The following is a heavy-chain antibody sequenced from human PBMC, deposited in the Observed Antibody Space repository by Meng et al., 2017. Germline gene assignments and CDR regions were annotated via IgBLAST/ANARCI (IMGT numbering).Heavy chain of an antibody. CDR1: GFTFSSYA. CDR3: TKGGAAGTPVTYAFDI. D-gene: IGHD6-25*01. CDR2: ISSSTRYI. Sequence: GGPLRLSCAASGFTFSSYAMHWVRQAPGKGLEWVASISSSTRYIYYADSLRGRFTISRDHARNSLYLQMNTLRPDDTAVYYCTKGGAAGTPVTYAFDIWGQGTVVTVSS. V-gene: IGHV3-21*01. J-gene: IGHJ3*02.